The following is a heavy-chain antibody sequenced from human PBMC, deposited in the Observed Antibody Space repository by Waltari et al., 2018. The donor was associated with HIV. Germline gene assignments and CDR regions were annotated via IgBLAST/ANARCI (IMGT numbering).Heavy chain of an antibody. J-gene: IGHJ4*02. D-gene: IGHD3-10*01. V-gene: IGHV4-31*03. CDR2: IYYSGST. CDR1: GGSISSGGFS. Sequence: QVQLQESGPGLVKPSQTLSLTCTVSGGSISSGGFSWRWIRQHPGKGLEWIGYIYYSGSTYYNPSLKSRVTISVDTSKNQFSLKLSSVTAADTAVYYCARDRGGTVYFDYWGQGTLVTVSS. CDR3: ARDRGGTVYFDY.